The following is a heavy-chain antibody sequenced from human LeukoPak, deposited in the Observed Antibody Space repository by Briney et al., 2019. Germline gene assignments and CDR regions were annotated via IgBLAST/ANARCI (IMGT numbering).Heavy chain of an antibody. V-gene: IGHV4-59*01. CDR1: GGSISSYY. D-gene: IGHD3-22*01. Sequence: PSETLSLTCTVSGGSISSYYWSWIRQPPGKGLEWIGYIYYSGSTNYNPSLKSRVTISVDTSKNQFSLKLSSVTAADTAVYYCAGDPYYYDSSGYSDYRGQGTLVTVSS. CDR2: IYYSGST. J-gene: IGHJ4*02. CDR3: AGDPYYYDSSGYSDY.